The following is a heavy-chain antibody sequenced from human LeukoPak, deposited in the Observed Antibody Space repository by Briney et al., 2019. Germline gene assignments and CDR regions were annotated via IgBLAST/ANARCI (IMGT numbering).Heavy chain of an antibody. Sequence: SETLSLTCAVSGYSISSDSYWGWIRQPPGKGLEWIGSIYHSGSTYYNSSLKSRVTISVDTSKNQFSLKLSSVTAADTAVYFCARGSRTTAFHFYYYIDVSGKGTTVTVSS. V-gene: IGHV4-38-2*01. J-gene: IGHJ6*03. CDR1: GYSISSDSY. CDR3: ARGSRTTAFHFYYYIDV. CDR2: IYHSGST. D-gene: IGHD1-1*01.